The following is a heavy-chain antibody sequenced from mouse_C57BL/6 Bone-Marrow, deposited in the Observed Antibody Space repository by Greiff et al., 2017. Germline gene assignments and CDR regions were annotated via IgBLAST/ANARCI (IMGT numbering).Heavy chain of an antibody. J-gene: IGHJ2*01. CDR3: ARWVTTVVATDY. Sequence: QVHVKQSGAELARPGASVKLSCKASGYTFTSYGISWVKQRTGQGLEWIGEIYPRSGNTYYNEKFKGKATLTADKSSSTAYMELRSLTSEDSAVYVCARWVTTVVATDYWGQGTTLTVSS. CDR1: GYTFTSYG. D-gene: IGHD1-1*01. V-gene: IGHV1-81*01. CDR2: IYPRSGNT.